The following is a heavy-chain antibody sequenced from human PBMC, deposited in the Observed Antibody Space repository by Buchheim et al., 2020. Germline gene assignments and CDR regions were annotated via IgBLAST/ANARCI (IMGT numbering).Heavy chain of an antibody. D-gene: IGHD6-19*01. J-gene: IGHJ4*02. Sequence: EVQLLESGGGLVQPGGSVRLSCVGSGYTFSNYAMSWVRQAPGKGLEWVSAISSGAGGIKYADSVKGCFTISRDHSRNTLYLQMNSLTAEDTAIYYCAKDGYSSGWGFDYWGQGTL. CDR2: ISSGAGGI. CDR1: GYTFSNYA. CDR3: AKDGYSSGWGFDY. V-gene: IGHV3-23*01.